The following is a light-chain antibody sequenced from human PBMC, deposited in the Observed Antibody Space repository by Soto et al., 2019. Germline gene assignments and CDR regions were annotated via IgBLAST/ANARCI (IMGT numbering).Light chain of an antibody. CDR1: QSVSSSY. Sequence: EIVLTQSPGTLSLSPGERATLSCSATQSVSSSYLAWYQQKPGQAPRLLIYGAYIRATGIPDRFSGSGSGTDFTLTITKLEPEDFAVYYCQQYGNSIYSFGQGTKLEIK. CDR3: QQYGNSIYS. CDR2: GAY. V-gene: IGKV3-20*01. J-gene: IGKJ2*03.